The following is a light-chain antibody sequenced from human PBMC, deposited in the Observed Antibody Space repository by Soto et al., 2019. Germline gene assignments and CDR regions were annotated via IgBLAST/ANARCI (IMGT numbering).Light chain of an antibody. CDR1: QSISGW. CDR2: MAS. J-gene: IGKJ3*01. CDR3: QHYNSYPIT. Sequence: DIQMTQYPSTLSASVGDRVIIICRASQSISGWLAWYQQKPGKAPKLLIYMASSLESGVPSRFSGSGSGTEFTLTISSLQPDDFATYYCQHYNSYPITFGPGTKVDFK. V-gene: IGKV1-5*03.